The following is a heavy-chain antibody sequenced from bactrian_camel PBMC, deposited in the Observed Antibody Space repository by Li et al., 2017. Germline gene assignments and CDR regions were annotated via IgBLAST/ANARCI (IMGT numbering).Heavy chain of an antibody. D-gene: IGHD3*01. J-gene: IGHJ4*01. V-gene: IGHV3S53*01. CDR1: GYSYRTYC. CDR2: IDSNGRT. Sequence: HVQLVESGGGSVQTGESLRLSCAVSGYSYRTYCMGWFRQVPGNEREPLAAIDSNGRTSVADSVKGRFTISLDNDKNTLYLQMNSLQPEDTAVYYCVSDHSAPCLRANGGSMSHYNYWYWGQGTQVTVS. CDR3: VSDHSAPCLRANGGSMSHYNYWY.